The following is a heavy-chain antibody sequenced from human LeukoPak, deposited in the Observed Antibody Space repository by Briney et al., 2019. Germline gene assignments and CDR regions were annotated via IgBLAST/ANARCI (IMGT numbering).Heavy chain of an antibody. CDR2: IKQDGSEK. J-gene: IGHJ4*02. V-gene: IGHV3-7*01. CDR1: GFTFSSYW. D-gene: IGHD2-15*01. CDR3: ASQSPGGFFEDY. Sequence: GGSLRLSCAASGFTFSSYWMSWVRQAPGKGLECVANIKQDGSEKYCVDSVKGRFAIFRDNAKRSLYLQMNSLRTEDTAIYYCASQSPGGFFEDYWGQGTLVSVSS.